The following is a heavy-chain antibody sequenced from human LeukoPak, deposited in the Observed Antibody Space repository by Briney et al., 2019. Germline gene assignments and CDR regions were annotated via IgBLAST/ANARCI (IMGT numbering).Heavy chain of an antibody. D-gene: IGHD4-11*01. CDR3: AKDAQRGFDYSNSLEY. Sequence: GRSLRLSCAASGFTYSHYGMHWVRQAPGKGLEWVAVIWSDATEKYYSDAVKGRFTISRDNSRNTLYLQINSLRGEDTAVYYCAKDAQRGFDYSNSLEYWGQGTLVTVSS. V-gene: IGHV3-33*06. CDR2: IWSDATEK. J-gene: IGHJ4*02. CDR1: GFTYSHYG.